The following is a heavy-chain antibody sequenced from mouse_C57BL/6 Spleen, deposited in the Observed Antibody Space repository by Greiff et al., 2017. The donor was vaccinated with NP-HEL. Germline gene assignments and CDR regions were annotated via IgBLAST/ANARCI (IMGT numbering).Heavy chain of an antibody. CDR1: GYTFTDYN. CDR3: ARWDYSMDF. Sequence: VQLQQSGPELVKPGASVKIPCKASGYTFTDYNMDWVKQSHGKSLEWIGDINPNNGGTIYNQKFKGKATLTVDKSSSTASMELLSLTSEDTAVYYCARWDYSMDFWGQGTSVTVSS. V-gene: IGHV1-18*01. J-gene: IGHJ4*01. CDR2: INPNNGGT.